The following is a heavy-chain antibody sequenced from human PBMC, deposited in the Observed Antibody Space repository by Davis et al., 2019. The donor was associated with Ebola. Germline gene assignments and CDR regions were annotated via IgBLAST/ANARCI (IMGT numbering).Heavy chain of an antibody. D-gene: IGHD6-13*01. CDR3: ARGAYSSSWLVEYYYGMDV. J-gene: IGHJ6*02. Sequence: GGSLRLSCAASGFTFSSYGMHWVRQAPGKGLEWVALISYDGSHKYYADSVKGRFTISRDNSKNTLYLQMNSLRAEDTAVYYCARGAYSSSWLVEYYYGMDVWGQGTTVTVSS. V-gene: IGHV3-30*03. CDR2: ISYDGSHK. CDR1: GFTFSSYG.